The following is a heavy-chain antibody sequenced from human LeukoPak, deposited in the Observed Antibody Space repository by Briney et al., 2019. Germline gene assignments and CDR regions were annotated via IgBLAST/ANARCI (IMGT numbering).Heavy chain of an antibody. CDR2: IYYGGT. Sequence: SETLSLTCTVSGGSISSGYYYWSWIRQPPGKGLEYIGYIYYGGTYYNPSLKSRVTISVDTSKNQFSLKLSSVTAADTAVYYCARGYSYAEFDYWGQGTLVTVSS. J-gene: IGHJ4*02. V-gene: IGHV4-30-4*01. D-gene: IGHD5-18*01. CDR3: ARGYSYAEFDY. CDR1: GGSISSGYYY.